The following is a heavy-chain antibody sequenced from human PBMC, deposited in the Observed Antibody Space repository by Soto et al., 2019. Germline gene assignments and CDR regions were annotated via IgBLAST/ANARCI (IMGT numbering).Heavy chain of an antibody. D-gene: IGHD3-10*01. J-gene: IGHJ6*03. Sequence: GASVKVSCKVSGYTLTELSMHWVRQAPGKGLEWMGGFDPEEGETIYAQKFQGRVTMTEDTSTDTAYMELSSLRSEDTAVYYCATAAMVRGVSHIYYYYYMDVWGKGTTDTVSS. V-gene: IGHV1-24*01. CDR1: GYTLTELS. CDR2: FDPEEGET. CDR3: ATAAMVRGVSHIYYYYYMDV.